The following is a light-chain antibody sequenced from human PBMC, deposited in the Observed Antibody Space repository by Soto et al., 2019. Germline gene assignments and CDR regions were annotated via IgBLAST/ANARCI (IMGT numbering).Light chain of an antibody. CDR1: QSVSTY. CDR3: QQYNNWPPT. Sequence: EIVLTQSPATLSLSPGERATLSCRASQSVSTYLAWYQQKPGQAPRLLIYGASTRATGIPARFSGSGSGTEFTLTISSLQSEDFAVYSCQQYNNWPPTLGQGTKVDIK. V-gene: IGKV3-15*01. CDR2: GAS. J-gene: IGKJ1*01.